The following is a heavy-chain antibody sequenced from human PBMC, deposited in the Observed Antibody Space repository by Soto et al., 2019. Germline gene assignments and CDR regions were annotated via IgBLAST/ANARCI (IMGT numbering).Heavy chain of an antibody. CDR3: ATRPTFSYVGTEKYLQH. Sequence: EVQLVESGGGLVKPGGSLRLSCAASGFTFSNAWLSWVRQAPGKGLDWVGRIKSKTAGGTTDYAAPVKGRFTISRDDSKNTLYLQMNSLKTEDTAVYYCATRPTFSYVGTEKYLQHWGQGTRVTVSS. V-gene: IGHV3-15*01. J-gene: IGHJ1*01. CDR1: GFTFSNAW. D-gene: IGHD3-16*01. CDR2: IKSKTAGGTT.